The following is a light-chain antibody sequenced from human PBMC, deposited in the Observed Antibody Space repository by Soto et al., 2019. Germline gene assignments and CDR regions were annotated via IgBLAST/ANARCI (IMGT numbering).Light chain of an antibody. V-gene: IGKV1-33*01. J-gene: IGKJ2*01. CDR3: QQYDNLPYT. Sequence: DIPMTQSPSSLSASVGDRVTITCQASEDVSKFLNWFQQKPGKAPKLLIYDASNLETGVPSRFSGSGSGTDFSFTISSLQPADIATYYCQQYDNLPYTFGQGTKLEIK. CDR2: DAS. CDR1: EDVSKF.